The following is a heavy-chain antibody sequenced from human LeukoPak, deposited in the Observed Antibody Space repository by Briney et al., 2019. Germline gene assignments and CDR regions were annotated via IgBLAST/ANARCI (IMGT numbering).Heavy chain of an antibody. D-gene: IGHD2-2*01. CDR1: GFTFSSYA. CDR2: ISGSGGST. Sequence: PGGSLRLSCAASGFTFSSYAMSWVRQAPGKGLEWVSAISGSGGSTYYADSVKGRFTISRGNSKNTLYLQMNSLRAEDTAVYYCAKDLVQVVVPATAGYWGQGTLVTVSS. V-gene: IGHV3-23*01. CDR3: AKDLVQVVVPATAGY. J-gene: IGHJ4*02.